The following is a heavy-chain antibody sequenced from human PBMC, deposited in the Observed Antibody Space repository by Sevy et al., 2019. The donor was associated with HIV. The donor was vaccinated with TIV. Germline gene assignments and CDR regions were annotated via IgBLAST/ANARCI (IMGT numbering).Heavy chain of an antibody. V-gene: IGHV3-53*01. CDR3: ARMYYHVFSGYYFRDAFDI. D-gene: IGHD3-3*02. Sequence: GGSLRLSCAASGLTVSSNYMSWIRQAPGNGLEWVSVIYSGGSTYYADSVKGRFTISRENSKNTLYLKMNSLRAEDTAVYYCARMYYHVFSGYYFRDAFDIWGQGTMVTVSS. J-gene: IGHJ3*02. CDR2: IYSGGST. CDR1: GLTVSSNY.